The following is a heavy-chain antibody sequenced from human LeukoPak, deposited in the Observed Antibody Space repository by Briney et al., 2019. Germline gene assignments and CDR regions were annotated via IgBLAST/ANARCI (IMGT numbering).Heavy chain of an antibody. D-gene: IGHD1/OR15-1a*01. V-gene: IGHV3-7*01. CDR3: ARDWGGWNTPYYFDY. Sequence: PGGPLRLSCAASGFTFSSYWMSWVRQAPGKGLEWVANIKQDGSEKYYVDSVKGRFTISRDNAKNSLYLQMNSLRAEDTAVYYCARDWGGWNTPYYFDYWGQGTLVTVSS. CDR1: GFTFSSYW. J-gene: IGHJ4*02. CDR2: IKQDGSEK.